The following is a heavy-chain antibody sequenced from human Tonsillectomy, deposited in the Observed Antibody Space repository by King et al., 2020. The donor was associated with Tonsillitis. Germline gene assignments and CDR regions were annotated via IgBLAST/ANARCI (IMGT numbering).Heavy chain of an antibody. CDR3: ARDWEGYCSSTSCYDRDWYFDL. CDR2: IYYSGST. J-gene: IGHJ2*01. V-gene: IGHV4-59*01. D-gene: IGHD2-2*01. CDR1: GGSISSYY. Sequence: VQLQESGPGLVKPSETLSLTCTVSGGSISSYYWSWIRQPPGKGLEWIGYIYYSGSTNYNPSLKSRVTISVDTSKNQFFLRLSSVTAADTAVYYCARDWEGYCSSTSCYDRDWYFDLWGRGTLVTVSS.